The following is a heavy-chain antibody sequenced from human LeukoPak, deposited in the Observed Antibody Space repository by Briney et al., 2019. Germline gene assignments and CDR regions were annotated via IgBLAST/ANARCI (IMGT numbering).Heavy chain of an antibody. V-gene: IGHV3-33*01. CDR1: GFTLSSYG. CDR3: ARSLLWAVADPNDY. D-gene: IGHD6-19*01. CDR2: IWYDVGNK. J-gene: IGHJ4*02. Sequence: GGSLRLSCAASGFTLSSYGMHWVRQAPGKGLEWVAVIWYDVGNKYYADSVKGRFTISRDNSKNTLYLQMNSLRAEDTAVYYCARSLLWAVADPNDYWGQGTLVTVSS.